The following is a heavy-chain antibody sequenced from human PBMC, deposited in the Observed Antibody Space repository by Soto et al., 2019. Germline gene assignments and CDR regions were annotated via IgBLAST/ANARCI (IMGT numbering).Heavy chain of an antibody. J-gene: IGHJ6*02. CDR1: GFTFSSYS. CDR2: ISSSSSYI. D-gene: IGHD2-15*01. V-gene: IGHV3-21*01. Sequence: PGGSLRLSCAASGFTFSSYSMNWVRQAPGKGLEWVSSISSSSSYIYYADSVKGRFTISRDNAKNSLYLQMNSLRAEDTAVYYCAREILTGYCSGGSCYSFTSGGMDVWGQGTTVTVSS. CDR3: AREILTGYCSGGSCYSFTSGGMDV.